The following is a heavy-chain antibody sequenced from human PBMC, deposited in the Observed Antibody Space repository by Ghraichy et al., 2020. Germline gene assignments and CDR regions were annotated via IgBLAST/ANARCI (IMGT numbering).Heavy chain of an antibody. J-gene: IGHJ4*02. Sequence: GGSLRLSCAASGFTFDDYAMHWVRQAPGQGLEWVSGISWHSISVGYADSVKGRFTISRDNAKNSLYLQLNSLRADDTAFYYCAKSAGTRRSWYEGTGVDYLGQGTLVTVSS. CDR2: ISWHSISV. CDR3: AKSAGTRRSWYEGTGVDY. CDR1: GFTFDDYA. V-gene: IGHV3-9*01. D-gene: IGHD6-13*01.